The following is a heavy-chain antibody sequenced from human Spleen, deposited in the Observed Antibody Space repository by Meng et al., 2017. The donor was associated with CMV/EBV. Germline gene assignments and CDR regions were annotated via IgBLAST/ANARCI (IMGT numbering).Heavy chain of an antibody. CDR3: ARAVVDTAMVNY. CDR1: GYTFTSSD. CDR2: MNPNSGNT. D-gene: IGHD5-18*01. J-gene: IGHJ4*02. V-gene: IGHV1-8*01. Sequence: CKASGYTFTSSDINWVRQATGQGLEWMGWMNPNSGNTGYAQKFQGRVTMTRNTSISTAYMELSSLRSEDTAVYYCARAVVDTAMVNYWGQGTLVTVSS.